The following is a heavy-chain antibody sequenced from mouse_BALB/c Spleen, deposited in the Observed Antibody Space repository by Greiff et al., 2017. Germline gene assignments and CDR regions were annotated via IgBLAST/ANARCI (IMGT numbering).Heavy chain of an antibody. V-gene: IGHV5-6-5*01. CDR1: GFTFSSYA. Sequence: EVKLVESGGGLVKPGGSLKLSCAASGFTFSSYAMSWVRQTPEKRLEWVASISSGGSTYYPDSVKGRFTISRDNARNILYLQMSSLRSEDTAMYYCARGDYDGPPWFAYWGEGTLVTVSA. CDR2: ISSGGST. J-gene: IGHJ3*01. D-gene: IGHD2-4*01. CDR3: ARGDYDGPPWFAY.